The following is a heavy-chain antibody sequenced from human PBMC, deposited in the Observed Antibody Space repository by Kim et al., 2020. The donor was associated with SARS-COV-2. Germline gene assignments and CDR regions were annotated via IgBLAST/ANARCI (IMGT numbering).Heavy chain of an antibody. CDR2: IYYSGST. J-gene: IGHJ2*01. Sequence: SETLSLTCTVSGGSISSGGYYWSWIRQHPGKGLEWIGYIYYSGSTYYNPSLKSRVTISVDTSKNQFSLKLSSVTAADTAVYYCARGQPHWYFDLWGRGTLVTVSS. V-gene: IGHV4-31*03. CDR3: ARGQPHWYFDL. CDR1: GGSISSGGYY.